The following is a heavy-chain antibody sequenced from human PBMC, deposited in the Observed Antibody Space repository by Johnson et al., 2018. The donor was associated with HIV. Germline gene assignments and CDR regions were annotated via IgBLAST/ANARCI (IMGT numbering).Heavy chain of an antibody. CDR3: AKGAIGLLQFLEWLLGGACDI. CDR1: GFTFSSYA. CDR2: ISGSGGST. D-gene: IGHD3-3*01. V-gene: IGHV3-23*04. J-gene: IGHJ3*02. Sequence: VQLVESGGGLVQPGGSLRLSCAASGFTFSSYAMSWVRQAPGKGLEWVSTISGSGGSTYYADSVKGRFTISRDNSKNTLYLQMNSLRAEDTAVYYCAKGAIGLLQFLEWLLGGACDIWGQGTMVTVSS.